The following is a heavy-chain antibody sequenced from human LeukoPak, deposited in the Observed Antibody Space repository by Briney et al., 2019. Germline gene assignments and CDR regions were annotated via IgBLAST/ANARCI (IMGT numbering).Heavy chain of an antibody. J-gene: IGHJ5*02. CDR2: IIPIFGTA. CDR1: GGTFSSYA. V-gene: IGHV1-69*13. D-gene: IGHD4-17*01. CDR3: ASRGDYGARFDP. Sequence: SVKVSCKASGGTFSSYAISWVRQAPGQGLEWMGGIIPIFGTANYAQKFQGRVTITADESTSTAYMELSSLRSEDTAVYYCASRGDYGARFDPWGQGTLVTVSS.